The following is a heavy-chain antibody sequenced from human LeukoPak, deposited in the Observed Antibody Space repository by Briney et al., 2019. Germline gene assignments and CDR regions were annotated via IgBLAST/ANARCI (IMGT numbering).Heavy chain of an antibody. D-gene: IGHD6-13*01. J-gene: IGHJ4*02. CDR2: ISYRTSHI. CDR1: GFTFSDCD. Sequence: GGSLRLSCTASGFTFSDCDMNWFRQAPGKGPEWVSSISYRTSHIYYADSVKGRFTISRDNAKNSLYLQMDSLRAEDTAVYFCGRAFPPLRTAAAGDYWGQGTLVTVSS. V-gene: IGHV3-21*01. CDR3: GRAFPPLRTAAAGDY.